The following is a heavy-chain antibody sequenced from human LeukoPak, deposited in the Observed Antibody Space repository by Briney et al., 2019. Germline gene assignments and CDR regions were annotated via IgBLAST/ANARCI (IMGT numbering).Heavy chain of an antibody. CDR3: ARAVPTGYSSGWSVFDY. V-gene: IGHV3-48*03. Sequence: PGGSLRLSCAASGFTFSSYEMNWVRQAPGKGLEWVSYISSSGSTIYHADSVKGRFNISRDNAKNSLYLQMNSLRAEDTAVYYCARAVPTGYSSGWSVFDYWGQGTLVTVSA. D-gene: IGHD6-19*01. J-gene: IGHJ4*02. CDR1: GFTFSSYE. CDR2: ISSSGSTI.